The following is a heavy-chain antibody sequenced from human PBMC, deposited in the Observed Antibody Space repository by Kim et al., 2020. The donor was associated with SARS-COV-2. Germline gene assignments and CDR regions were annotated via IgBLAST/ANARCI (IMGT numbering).Heavy chain of an antibody. V-gene: IGHV3-48*03. J-gene: IGHJ6*02. CDR3: AKSLYGGYGPVSYYYDGMDV. D-gene: IGHD4-17*01. Sequence: RFTISRDNAKNSLYLQMNSLRAEDTAVYYCAKSLYGGYGPVSYYYDGMDVWGQGTTVTVSS.